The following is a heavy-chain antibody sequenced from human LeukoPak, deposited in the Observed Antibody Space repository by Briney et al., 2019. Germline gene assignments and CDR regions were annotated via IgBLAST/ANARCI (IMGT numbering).Heavy chain of an antibody. Sequence: PGGSLRLSCAASGFTFSGYWMSWVRQTPEKGLEWVANIKQDGYEKYYVDSVKGRFTISRDNAKNSLYLQMNSLRADDTAIYYCARDKIVGPTTLDYWGQGTLDTVSS. CDR1: GFTFSGYW. CDR3: ARDKIVGPTTLDY. D-gene: IGHD1-26*01. V-gene: IGHV3-7*01. J-gene: IGHJ4*02. CDR2: IKQDGYEK.